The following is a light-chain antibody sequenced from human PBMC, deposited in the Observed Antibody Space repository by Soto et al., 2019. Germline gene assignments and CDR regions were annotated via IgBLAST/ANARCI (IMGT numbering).Light chain of an antibody. V-gene: IGKV3-11*01. CDR2: DAS. J-gene: IGKJ4*01. Sequence: ETVLTQSPGTLSLSPGETATLSCRANQLISNYLAWYQQKPGQAPRLLIYDASNRATGIPARFSGSGSGTDFTLTISSLEPEDFAVYYCQQRGNWPLTFGGGTKVDNK. CDR3: QQRGNWPLT. CDR1: QLISNY.